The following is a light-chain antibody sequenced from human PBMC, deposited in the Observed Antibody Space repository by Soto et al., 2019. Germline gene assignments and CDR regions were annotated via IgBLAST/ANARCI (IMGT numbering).Light chain of an antibody. V-gene: IGLV1-40*01. CDR2: GNS. CDR1: SSNIGAGYD. CDR3: QSAASSLYV. Sequence: QSVLTQPPSVSGAPGQRVTISCTGSSSNIGAGYDVHWYQQLPGTAPKLLIYGNSNRPSGVPDRFSGSKSGTSASLAITGLQAEDEADSYCQSAASSLYVFGTGTKVTVL. J-gene: IGLJ1*01.